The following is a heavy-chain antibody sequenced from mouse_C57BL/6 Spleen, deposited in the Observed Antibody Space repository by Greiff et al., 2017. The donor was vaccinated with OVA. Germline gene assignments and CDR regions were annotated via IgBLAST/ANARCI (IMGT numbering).Heavy chain of an antibody. J-gene: IGHJ1*03. Sequence: QVQLQQPGAELVKPGASVKLSCKASGYTFTSYWMQWVKQRPGQGLEWIGEIDPSDSYTNYNQKFKGKATLTVDTSSSTAYMQLSSLTSEDSAVYDCARWTTVVDWYFDVWGTGTTVTVSS. CDR3: ARWTTVVDWYFDV. D-gene: IGHD1-1*01. V-gene: IGHV1-50*01. CDR2: IDPSDSYT. CDR1: GYTFTSYW.